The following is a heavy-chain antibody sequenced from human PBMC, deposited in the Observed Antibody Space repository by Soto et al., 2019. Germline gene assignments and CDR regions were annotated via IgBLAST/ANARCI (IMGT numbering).Heavy chain of an antibody. V-gene: IGHV4-31*03. D-gene: IGHD3-9*01. CDR3: AREALRYFGPYYYYYMDV. CDR1: GGSISSGGYY. Sequence: SETLSLTCTVSGGSISSGGYYWSWIRQHPGKGLEWIGYIYHSGSTYYNPSLKSRVTISVDTSKNQFSLKLSSVTAADTAVYYCAREALRYFGPYYYYYMDVWGKGTTVTVSS. CDR2: IYHSGST. J-gene: IGHJ6*03.